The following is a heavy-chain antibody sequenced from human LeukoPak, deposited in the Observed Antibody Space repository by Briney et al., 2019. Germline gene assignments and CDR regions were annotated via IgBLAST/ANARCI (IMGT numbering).Heavy chain of an antibody. Sequence: GPSVKVSCKVSVHTFTVYYMHWVRQAPAQGLEWMGWINPNSGGTNYGQKYQVRVTMTRDTSISTAYMELSRLRSDDTAVYYCARDFDLCDSSGCGDTYYYYYYMDVWGKGTTVTVSS. CDR3: ARDFDLCDSSGCGDTYYYYYYMDV. D-gene: IGHD6-19*01. CDR2: INPNSGGT. J-gene: IGHJ6*03. CDR1: VHTFTVYY. V-gene: IGHV1-2*02.